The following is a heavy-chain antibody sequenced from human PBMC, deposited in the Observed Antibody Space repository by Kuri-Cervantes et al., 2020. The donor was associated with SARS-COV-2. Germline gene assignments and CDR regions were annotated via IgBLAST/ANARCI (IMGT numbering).Heavy chain of an antibody. CDR1: GGSISSGGYY. CDR3: ARHDY. Sequence: ESLKISCTVSGGSISSGGYYWGWIRQPPGNGLEFIGTIYYDGRTYYNTSLKSRFTISVDTSKNQFSLKLSSVTAADTAVYYCARHDYWGQGTLVTVSS. V-gene: IGHV4-39*01. J-gene: IGHJ4*02. CDR2: IYYDGRT.